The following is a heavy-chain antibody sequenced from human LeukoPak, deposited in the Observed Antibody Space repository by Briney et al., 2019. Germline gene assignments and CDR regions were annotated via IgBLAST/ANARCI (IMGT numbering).Heavy chain of an antibody. CDR1: GFSVDYTY. Sequence: QPGGSLRLSCAVSGFSVDYTYMTWVRQAPGKGLEWVSIIYSGDGTYYADSVKGRFTISRDNAKNSLYLQMNSLRAEDTAVYYCARGELEPNYYYYYGMDVWGQGTTVTVSS. CDR2: IYSGDGT. V-gene: IGHV3-53*01. J-gene: IGHJ6*02. D-gene: IGHD1-1*01. CDR3: ARGELEPNYYYYYGMDV.